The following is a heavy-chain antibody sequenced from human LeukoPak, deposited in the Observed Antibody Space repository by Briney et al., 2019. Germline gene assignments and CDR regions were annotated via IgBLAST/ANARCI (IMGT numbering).Heavy chain of an antibody. CDR3: AKDRYYYDSSWTFDY. J-gene: IGHJ4*02. Sequence: PGGSLRLSCAASGFTFSSYAMSWVRQAPGKVLEWVSAISGSGGSTYYADSVKGRFTISRDNSKNTLYLQMNSLRAEDTAVYYCAKDRYYYDSSWTFDYWGQGTLVTVSS. CDR2: ISGSGGST. D-gene: IGHD3-22*01. V-gene: IGHV3-23*01. CDR1: GFTFSSYA.